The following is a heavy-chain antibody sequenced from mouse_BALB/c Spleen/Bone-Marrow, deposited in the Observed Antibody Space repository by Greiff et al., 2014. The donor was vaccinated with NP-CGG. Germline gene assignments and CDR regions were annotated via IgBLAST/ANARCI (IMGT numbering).Heavy chain of an antibody. J-gene: IGHJ2*01. V-gene: IGHV1-9*01. CDR1: GYTFSSYW. D-gene: IGHD1-2*01. CDR3: ARRVTTANY. CDR2: ILPGSGST. Sequence: QVQLQQSGAELMKPGASVKISCTATGYTFSSYWIEWVKQRPGHGLEWIGEILPGSGSTNYNEKFKGKATFTADTYSNTAYMQLSSLTSEDSAVYYCARRVTTANYWGQGTTLTVSS.